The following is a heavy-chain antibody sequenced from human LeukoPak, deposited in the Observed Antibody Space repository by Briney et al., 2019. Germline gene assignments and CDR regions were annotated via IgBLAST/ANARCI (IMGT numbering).Heavy chain of an antibody. J-gene: IGHJ3*02. CDR2: IIPIFGTA. CDR3: WRYWEYCERRVMYAYYI. V-gene: IGHV1-69*05. Sequence: ASVKVSCKASGGTFSSYAISWVRQAHAQGLELMGRIIPIFGTANYAQTFQGRVTITTDESASTAYMELRSLRSEDTAVYYVWRYWEYCERRVMYAYYIWGQGTMVTV. D-gene: IGHD2-8*01. CDR1: GGTFSSYA.